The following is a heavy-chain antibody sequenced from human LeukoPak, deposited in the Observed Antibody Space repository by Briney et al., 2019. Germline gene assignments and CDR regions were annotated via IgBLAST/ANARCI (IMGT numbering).Heavy chain of an antibody. Sequence: GGSLRLSCAASGFTFSNYELNWVRQAPGKGLEWVSYISTSGSNKYYADSVKGRFSISRDNSKNTLYLQMNSLRAEDTAVYYCASLRSGSGTFYNDYWGQGTLVTVSS. CDR2: ISTSGSNK. CDR1: GFTFSNYE. J-gene: IGHJ4*02. CDR3: ASLRSGSGTFYNDY. V-gene: IGHV3-48*03. D-gene: IGHD3-10*01.